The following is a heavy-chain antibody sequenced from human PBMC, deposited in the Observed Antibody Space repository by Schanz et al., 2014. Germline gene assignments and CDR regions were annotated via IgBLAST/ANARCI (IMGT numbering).Heavy chain of an antibody. CDR1: GGSIRRSTYY. D-gene: IGHD3-10*01. Sequence: QLQLQESGPGLVKPSETLSLTCTVSGGSIRRSTYYWGWIRQPPGKGLEWVASIYNSGSAYYGPSLKRRVTISGETSKNQFSLRLNSVTASDTAVYYCVRQLLWFGESGVDTWGQGTLVVVSS. V-gene: IGHV4-39*01. CDR2: IYNSGSA. CDR3: VRQLLWFGESGVDT. J-gene: IGHJ5*02.